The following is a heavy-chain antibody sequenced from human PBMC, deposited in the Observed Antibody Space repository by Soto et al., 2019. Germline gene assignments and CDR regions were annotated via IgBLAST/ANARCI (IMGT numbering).Heavy chain of an antibody. V-gene: IGHV3-33*01. CDR1: GFTFSSYG. Sequence: PGGSLRLSCAASGFTFSSYGMHWVRQAPGKGLEWVAVIWYDGSNKYYADSVKGRFTISRDNSKNTLYLQMNSLRAEDTAVYYCARERDRYSPSFYFDYWGQGTLVTVSS. CDR2: IWYDGSNK. J-gene: IGHJ4*02. CDR3: ARERDRYSPSFYFDY. D-gene: IGHD3-9*01.